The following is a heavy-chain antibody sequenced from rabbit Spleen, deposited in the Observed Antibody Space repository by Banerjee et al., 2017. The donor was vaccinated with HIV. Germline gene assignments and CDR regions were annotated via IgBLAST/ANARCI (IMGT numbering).Heavy chain of an antibody. CDR1: GFSFSSVYW. J-gene: IGHJ6*01. CDR3: ARDGTGGSYFAL. D-gene: IGHD8-1*01. V-gene: IGHV1S45*01. Sequence: EQLVESGGGLVQPEGSLTLTCKASGFSFSSVYWICWVRQAPGKGLEWIACIYGGSSGSTYYASWAKGRFTISKTSSTTVTLQMTSLTAADTATYFCARDGTGGSYFALWGPGTLVTVS. CDR2: IYGGSSGST.